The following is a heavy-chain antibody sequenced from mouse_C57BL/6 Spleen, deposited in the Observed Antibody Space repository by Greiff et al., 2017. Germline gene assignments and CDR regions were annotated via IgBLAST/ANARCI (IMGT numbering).Heavy chain of an antibody. CDR2: ISYDGSN. Sequence: VQLKQSGPGLVKPSQSLSLTCSVTGYSITSGYYWNWIRQFPGNKLEWMGYISYDGSNNYNPSLKNRITITRDTSKNQFFLRLNSVTPVDTATYSGGRGGGNSGAMDYWGQGTSVTVSS. D-gene: IGHD2-1*01. CDR1: GYSITSGYY. J-gene: IGHJ4*01. V-gene: IGHV3-6*01. CDR3: GRGGGNSGAMDY.